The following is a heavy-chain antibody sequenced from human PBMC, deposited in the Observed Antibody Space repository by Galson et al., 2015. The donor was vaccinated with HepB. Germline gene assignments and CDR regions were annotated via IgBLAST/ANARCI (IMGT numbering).Heavy chain of an antibody. CDR3: ARGSTAVDD. CDR2: ISKSGGYT. D-gene: IGHD1-1*01. Sequence: SLRLSCAASGFIFSDYYMTWIRQAPGKGLEWVSYISKSGGYTNYADSVKGRFTISRDNAKNSLHLQMNSLRDEDTAVYYCARGSTAVDDWGQGSLVTVSS. V-gene: IGHV3-11*06. CDR1: GFIFSDYY. J-gene: IGHJ4*02.